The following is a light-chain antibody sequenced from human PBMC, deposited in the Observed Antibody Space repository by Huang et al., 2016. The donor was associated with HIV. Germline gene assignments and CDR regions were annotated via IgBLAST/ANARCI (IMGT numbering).Light chain of an antibody. CDR3: QQYYTSPT. J-gene: IGKJ1*01. V-gene: IGKV1-NL1*01. CDR1: QGISNY. CDR2: STS. Sequence: DIQMTQSPSSLSAFVGDTVTITCRASQGISNYVAWYQQKPGKAPKLLLYSTSRLESGVPSRLRRGGSGTDYTLTINSLQPDDFATYYCQQYYTSPTFGQGSKVEIK.